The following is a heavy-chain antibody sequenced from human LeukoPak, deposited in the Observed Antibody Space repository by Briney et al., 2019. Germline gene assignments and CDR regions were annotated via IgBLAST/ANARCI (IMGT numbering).Heavy chain of an antibody. Sequence: GGSLRLSCAASGFTFSRDWMHWVRQGPGKGLVWVSRMNSDGSTTNYADSVKGRFTISSDNAKNTLYLQMNSLRAEDTAVYYCVRALMGTSDHWGQGSLVTVSS. CDR3: VRALMGTSDH. CDR1: GFTFSRDW. J-gene: IGHJ4*02. V-gene: IGHV3-74*01. CDR2: MNSDGSTT. D-gene: IGHD7-27*01.